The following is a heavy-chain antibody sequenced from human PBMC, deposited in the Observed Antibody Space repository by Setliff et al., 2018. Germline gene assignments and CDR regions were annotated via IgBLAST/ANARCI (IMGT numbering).Heavy chain of an antibody. CDR2: IHASGSP. J-gene: IGHJ4*01. CDR3: AKERYFDWFFED. D-gene: IGHD3-9*01. Sequence: LSLTCTVSGGSITRGSFYWSWIRQSDGKRLEWIGRIHASGSPNYNPSLKSRVTISLDPSANQFSLNLSSVTAADTAFYYCAKERYFDWFFEDWGHGTLVTVSS. V-gene: IGHV4-61*02. CDR1: GGSITRGSFY.